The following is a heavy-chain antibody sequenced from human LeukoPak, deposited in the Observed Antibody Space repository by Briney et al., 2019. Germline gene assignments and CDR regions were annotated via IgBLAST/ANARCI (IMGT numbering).Heavy chain of an antibody. D-gene: IGHD6-19*01. J-gene: IGHJ3*02. V-gene: IGHV3-20*04. CDR3: ASLAVASTGGDSFDI. CDR2: INWNGGST. CDR1: GFTFDDYG. Sequence: GASLRLSCAASGFTFDDYGMSWVRQAPGKGLEWVSGINWNGGSTGYADSVKGRFTISRDNAKNSLYLQMNSLRAEDTALYYCASLAVASTGGDSFDIWGQGTMVTVSS.